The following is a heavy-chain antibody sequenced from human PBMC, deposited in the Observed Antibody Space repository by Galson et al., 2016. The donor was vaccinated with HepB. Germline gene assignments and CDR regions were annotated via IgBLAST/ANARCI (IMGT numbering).Heavy chain of an antibody. CDR3: ASEIPYESRGFAYTRPFDY. V-gene: IGHV3-53*01. Sequence: SLRLSCAASGFSVSKFYLSWVRQAPGEGLEWSATIYNYGSTHYADNVKGRFTFSRDNSKNTSYLEMNNLRADDTAVYVCASEIPYESRGFAYTRPFDYWGQGTLVTVAS. CDR1: GFSVSKFY. D-gene: IGHD3-22*01. J-gene: IGHJ4*02. CDR2: IYNYGST.